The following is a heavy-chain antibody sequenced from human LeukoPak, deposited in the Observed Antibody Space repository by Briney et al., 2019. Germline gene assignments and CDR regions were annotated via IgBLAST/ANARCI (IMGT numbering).Heavy chain of an antibody. J-gene: IGHJ4*02. CDR3: ARGDNYYDSSGYDY. CDR1: GYSISSGYY. D-gene: IGHD3-22*01. V-gene: IGHV4-38-2*02. CDR2: IYHSGST. Sequence: SETLSLTCTVSGYSISSGYYWGWIRQPPGKGLEWIGTIYHSGSTYYNPSLKSRVTISVDTSKNQFSLKLTSVTAADTAVYYCARGDNYYDSSGYDYWGQGTLVTVSS.